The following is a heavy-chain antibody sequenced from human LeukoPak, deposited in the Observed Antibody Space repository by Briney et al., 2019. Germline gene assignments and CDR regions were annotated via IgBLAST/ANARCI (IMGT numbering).Heavy chain of an antibody. CDR3: VKELRYFDWLGALDY. D-gene: IGHD3-9*01. J-gene: IGHJ4*02. CDR2: ISSNGGST. Sequence: GGSLRLSCSASGFTFSSYAMHWVRQAPGKGLEYVSAISSNGGSTYYAGSVKGIFTLSRDNSKHTLYLQMSSLRAEDRAVYYCVKELRYFDWLGALDYWGQGTLVTVSS. CDR1: GFTFSSYA. V-gene: IGHV3-64D*06.